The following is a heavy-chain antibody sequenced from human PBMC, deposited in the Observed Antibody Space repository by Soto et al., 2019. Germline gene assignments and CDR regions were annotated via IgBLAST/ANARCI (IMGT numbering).Heavy chain of an antibody. CDR1: GFTFDDYA. CDR3: AKDKVVTADYWYFDL. CDR2: ISWNSGSI. Sequence: EVQLVESGGGLVQPGRSLRLSCAASGFTFDDYAMHWVRQAPGKGLEWVSGISWNSGSIGYADSVKGRFTISRDNAKNYLYLQMNSLRAEDTALYYCAKDKVVTADYWYFDLWGRGTLVTVSS. V-gene: IGHV3-9*01. D-gene: IGHD2-21*02. J-gene: IGHJ2*01.